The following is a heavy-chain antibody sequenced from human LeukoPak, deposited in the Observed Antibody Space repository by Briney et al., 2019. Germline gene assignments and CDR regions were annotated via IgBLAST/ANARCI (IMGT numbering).Heavy chain of an antibody. CDR1: GVTFSSYW. CDR2: IKQDGSEK. Sequence: GGSLRLSCAASGVTFSSYWMSWVRQAPGKGLEWVANIKQDGSEKYYVDSVKGRFTISRDNAKNSLYLQMNSLRAEDTAVYYCARDRRHVDYWGQGTLVTVSS. CDR3: ARDRRHVDY. J-gene: IGHJ4*02. V-gene: IGHV3-7*03.